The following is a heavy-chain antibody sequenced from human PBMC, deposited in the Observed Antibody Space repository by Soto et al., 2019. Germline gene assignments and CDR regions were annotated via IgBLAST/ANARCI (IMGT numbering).Heavy chain of an antibody. V-gene: IGHV1-18*01. CDR1: GYTFTSYG. CDR2: ISAYNGNT. Sequence: ASVKVSCKASGYTFTSYGISWVRQAPGQGLEWMGWISAYNGNTNYAQKLQGRVTMTTDTSTSTAYMELRSLRSDDTAVYYCASIITGYSSGWYFYWGQGTLVTVSS. CDR3: ASIITGYSSGWYFY. J-gene: IGHJ4*02. D-gene: IGHD6-19*01.